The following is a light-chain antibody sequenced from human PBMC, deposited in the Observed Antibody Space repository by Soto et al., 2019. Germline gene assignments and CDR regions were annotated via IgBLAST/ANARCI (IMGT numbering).Light chain of an antibody. CDR3: QQSFSTPWT. CDR2: AAS. CDR1: QSISSY. Sequence: DIQMTQSPSSLSASVGDRVTITCRASQSISSYLIWHQQKPGKAPNLLIYAASSLQSGVPSRFSGSGSGTDFTLTTSSLQPEAFATYYCQQSFSTPWTFGQGTKVEIK. J-gene: IGKJ1*01. V-gene: IGKV1-39*01.